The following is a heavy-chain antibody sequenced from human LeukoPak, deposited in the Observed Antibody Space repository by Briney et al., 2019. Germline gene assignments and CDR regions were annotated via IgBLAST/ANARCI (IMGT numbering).Heavy chain of an antibody. CDR1: GFTFSNYW. J-gene: IGHJ4*02. CDR2: IKPDVSEI. Sequence: PGGSLRLSCAASGFTFSNYWMSWVRQAPGKGLEWVANIKPDVSEIYYVDSVKGRFTISRDNAKNYLYLQMNSLRAEDTAVYYCAKARPFGVVIMGYVGFDYWGQGTLVTVSS. D-gene: IGHD3-3*01. CDR3: AKARPFGVVIMGYVGFDY. V-gene: IGHV3-7*03.